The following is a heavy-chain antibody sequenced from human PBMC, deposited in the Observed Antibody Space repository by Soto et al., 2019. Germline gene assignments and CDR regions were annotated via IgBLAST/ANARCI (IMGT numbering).Heavy chain of an antibody. CDR3: ARDGTYYDFWSGYYIRTNYYYYYYMDV. CDR1: GYTFTSYG. CDR2: ISAYNGNT. J-gene: IGHJ6*03. Sequence: VQLVQSGAEVKKPGASVKVSCKASGYTFTSYGISWVRQAPGQGLEWMGWISAYNGNTNYAQKLQGRVTMTTDTSTSTAYMELRSLRSDDTAVYYCARDGTYYDFWSGYYIRTNYYYYYYMDVWGKGTTVTVSS. V-gene: IGHV1-18*01. D-gene: IGHD3-3*01.